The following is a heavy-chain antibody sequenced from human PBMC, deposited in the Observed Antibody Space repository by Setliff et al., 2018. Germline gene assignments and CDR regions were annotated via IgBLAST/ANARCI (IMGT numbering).Heavy chain of an antibody. CDR3: ARVGWTSDRYYYMDV. Sequence: GESLKISCAASGFRFYTFPMHWVRQAPGKGLEWVSFISYAGTTAYYIDSVKGRFAISRDNSKNTLSLKMNNLTPEDSAIYYCARVGWTSDRYYYMDVWGKGTTVTVSS. D-gene: IGHD3-3*01. V-gene: IGHV3-30*09. CDR1: GFRFYTFP. CDR2: ISYAGTTA. J-gene: IGHJ6*03.